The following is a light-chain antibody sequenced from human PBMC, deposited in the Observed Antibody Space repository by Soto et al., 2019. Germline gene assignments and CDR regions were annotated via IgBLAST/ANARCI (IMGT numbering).Light chain of an antibody. CDR2: KAS. CDR1: QTIGTW. Sequence: DIQLTQSPSTPSASVGDRVIITCRASQTIGTWLAWYQERPGKATKLLIYKASTLERGVPSRFSGSGSGTEFTLSISNLQPEDFATYYCHLYNTYSPTLGQGTKLDI. V-gene: IGKV1-5*03. J-gene: IGKJ2*01. CDR3: HLYNTYSPT.